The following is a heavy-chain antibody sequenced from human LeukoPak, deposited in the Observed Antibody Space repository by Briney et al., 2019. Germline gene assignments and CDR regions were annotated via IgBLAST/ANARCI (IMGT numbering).Heavy chain of an antibody. CDR3: NLQVGVVVPAAAFDY. V-gene: IGHV4-4*02. Sequence: SETVSLTCAVSGGSISSSNWWSWVRQPPGKGLEWIGETYHSGSTNYNPSLKSRVTISVDKSKNQFSLKLSSVTAADTAVYYCNLQVGVVVPAAAFDYWGQGTLVTVSS. D-gene: IGHD2-2*01. CDR1: GGSISSSNW. J-gene: IGHJ4*02. CDR2: TYHSGST.